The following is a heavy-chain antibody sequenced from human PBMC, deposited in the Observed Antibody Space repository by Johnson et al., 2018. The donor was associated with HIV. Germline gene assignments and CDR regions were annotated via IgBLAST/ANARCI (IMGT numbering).Heavy chain of an antibody. CDR3: ARDPSRLRQSDF. CDR1: GFTFSSYA. J-gene: IGHJ3*01. Sequence: QVQLVESGGGVVQPGKSLRLSCAASGFTFSSYAIHWVRQAPGKGLEWVAIIRHDGNNKYYADSMKGRFIISRDNSKNMLYLEMKSLTTEDTAVYYCARDPSRLRQSDFWGQGTMVTVAS. D-gene: IGHD3-16*01. CDR2: IRHDGNNK. V-gene: IGHV3-33*08.